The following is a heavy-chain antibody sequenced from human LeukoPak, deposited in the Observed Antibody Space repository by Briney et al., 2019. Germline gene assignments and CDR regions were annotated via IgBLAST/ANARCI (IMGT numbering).Heavy chain of an antibody. CDR2: INSDGIST. CDR3: ARGVRYGALDI. Sequence: GGSLRLSCAASGFTFSSYAMSWVRQAPGKGLVWVSRINSDGISTNYADSVKGRFTISRDNAKNTLYLQMNSLRAEDTAVYYCARGVRYGALDIWGQGTMVTVSS. D-gene: IGHD5-18*01. V-gene: IGHV3-74*01. CDR1: GFTFSSYA. J-gene: IGHJ3*02.